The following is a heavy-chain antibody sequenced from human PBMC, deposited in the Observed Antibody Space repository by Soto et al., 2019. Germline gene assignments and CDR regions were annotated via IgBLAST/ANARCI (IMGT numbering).Heavy chain of an antibody. CDR3: AKEGSHYDILTGSGYYGMDV. Sequence: PGGSLRLSCAASGFSFSTYGMHWVRQAPGKGLEWVAFISNDGSNKYYADSLKGRFTISRDNSKNTLYLQMNSLRAEDTAVYYCAKEGSHYDILTGSGYYGMDVWGQGTTVTVSS. CDR2: ISNDGSNK. V-gene: IGHV3-30*18. D-gene: IGHD3-9*01. J-gene: IGHJ6*02. CDR1: GFSFSTYG.